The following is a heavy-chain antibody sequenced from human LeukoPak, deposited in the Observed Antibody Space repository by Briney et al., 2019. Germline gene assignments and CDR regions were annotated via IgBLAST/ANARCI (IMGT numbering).Heavy chain of an antibody. CDR2: INSDGSST. D-gene: IGHD6-19*01. Sequence: GGSLRLSCAASEFTFSSYWMHWVRQAPGKGLVWVSRINSDGSSTTYADSVKGRFTISRDNAKNTLYLQMNSLRADDTAVYYCAKVTAVASTGALDYWGQGTLVTVSS. CDR3: AKVTAVASTGALDY. V-gene: IGHV3-74*01. J-gene: IGHJ4*02. CDR1: EFTFSSYW.